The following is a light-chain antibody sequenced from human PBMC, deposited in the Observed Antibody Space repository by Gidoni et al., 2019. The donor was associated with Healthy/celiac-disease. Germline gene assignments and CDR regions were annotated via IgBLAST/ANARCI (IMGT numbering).Light chain of an antibody. CDR3: QQYGSSPRYT. V-gene: IGKV3-20*01. Sequence: EIVLTQSPGTLSLSPGERATLSCRASQSVSSSYLAWYQPKPGQAPRLLIYGASSSATGLPDRFSGSGSGTDFTLTISRLEPEDFAVYYCQQYGSSPRYTFGQGTKLEIK. CDR1: QSVSSSY. J-gene: IGKJ2*01. CDR2: GAS.